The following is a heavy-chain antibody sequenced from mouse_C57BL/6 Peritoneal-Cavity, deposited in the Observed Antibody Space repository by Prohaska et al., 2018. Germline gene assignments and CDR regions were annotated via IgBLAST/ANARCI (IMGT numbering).Heavy chain of an antibody. Sequence: VNLLYSGGVLVQPGGSLKLSCSASGIDFTRYWMIWVRQAPGKGLEWIGEINPDISTINYAPSLKDKFIISRDNAKNTLYLQMSKVGAEDTALYYCATCYSNDWFAYWGQGTLVTV. CDR1: GIDFTRYW. D-gene: IGHD2-5*01. V-gene: IGHV4-1*01. J-gene: IGHJ3*01. CDR2: INPDISTI. CDR3: ATCYSNDWFAY.